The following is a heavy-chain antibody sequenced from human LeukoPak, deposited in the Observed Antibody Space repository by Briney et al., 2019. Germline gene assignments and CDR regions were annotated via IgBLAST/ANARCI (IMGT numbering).Heavy chain of an antibody. Sequence: SETLSLTCTVSGGSISSGSYYWSWIRQPAGKGLEWIGRIYTSGSTNYNPSLKSRVTISVDTPKNQFSLKLSSVTAADTAVYYCAREEETRAFDIWDQGTMVTVSS. CDR2: IYTSGST. CDR1: GGSISSGSYY. CDR3: AREEETRAFDI. D-gene: IGHD5-24*01. V-gene: IGHV4-61*02. J-gene: IGHJ3*02.